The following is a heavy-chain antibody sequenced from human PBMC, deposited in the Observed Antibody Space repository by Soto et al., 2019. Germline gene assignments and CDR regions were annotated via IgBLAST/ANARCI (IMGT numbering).Heavy chain of an antibody. D-gene: IGHD1-26*01. Sequence: VQLLESGGGLVQPGGSLRLSCAASGFTFSSYAMRWVRQAPVKGLEWVSAISGSGGSTYYADSVTGRFTISRDNSKITLYLQMNGLRAEDTGVYYCARRGSGSYYAYWGQGTVVTVSS. CDR1: GFTFSSYA. J-gene: IGHJ4*02. CDR2: ISGSGGST. V-gene: IGHV3-23*01. CDR3: ARRGSGSYYAY.